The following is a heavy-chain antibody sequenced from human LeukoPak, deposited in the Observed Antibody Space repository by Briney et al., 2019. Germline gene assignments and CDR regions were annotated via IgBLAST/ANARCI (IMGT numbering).Heavy chain of an antibody. V-gene: IGHV3-23*01. Sequence: GGSLRLSCAASGFTFSSYAMSWVRQAPGKGLEWVSAISGSGGSTYYADSVKGRFTISRDNSKNTLYLQMNSLRAEDTAVYYCAKDGYYYDSTGYYYGMDVWGQGTTVTVSS. CDR2: ISGSGGST. CDR3: AKDGYYYDSTGYYYGMDV. D-gene: IGHD3-22*01. CDR1: GFTFSSYA. J-gene: IGHJ6*02.